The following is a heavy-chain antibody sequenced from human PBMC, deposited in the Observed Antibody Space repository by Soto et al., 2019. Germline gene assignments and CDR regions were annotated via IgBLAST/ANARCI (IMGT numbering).Heavy chain of an antibody. D-gene: IGHD5-12*01. CDR3: ARAFARDGYNYVFFDY. CDR1: GFTVSSNY. Sequence: EVQLVESGGGLIQPGGSLRLSCAASGFTVSSNYMSWVRQAPGKGLEWVSVIYSGGSTYYADSVKGRFTISRDNSKNPLYLQMNSLRAEDTAVYYCARAFARDGYNYVFFDYWGQGTLVTVSS. J-gene: IGHJ4*02. V-gene: IGHV3-53*01. CDR2: IYSGGST.